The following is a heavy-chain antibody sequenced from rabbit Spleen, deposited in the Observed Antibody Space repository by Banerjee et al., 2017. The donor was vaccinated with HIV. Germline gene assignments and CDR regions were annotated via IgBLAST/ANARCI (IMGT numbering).Heavy chain of an antibody. CDR2: IDPVFGSA. CDR1: GFDFTSYY. CDR3: ARGGGL. Sequence: QLKETGGGLVQPGGSLTLTCKASGFDFTSYYMSWVRQAPGKGLEWIGYIDPVFGSAYYASWVNGRFSISRENTQNTVSLQLNSLTVADTATYFCARGGGLWGQGTLVTVS. J-gene: IGHJ4*01. V-gene: IGHV1S7*01.